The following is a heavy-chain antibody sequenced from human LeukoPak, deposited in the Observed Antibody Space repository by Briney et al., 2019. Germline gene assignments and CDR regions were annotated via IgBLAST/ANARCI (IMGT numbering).Heavy chain of an antibody. J-gene: IGHJ2*01. Sequence: GGSLRLSCAASGLTIRYDGMSWVRQAPGKGLEWVSSITGSGGSTYVDSVKGRFTISRDNSKNTLYLQMNSLRAEDTAVYYCAKNLLGSGAYSWYFDLWGRGTLVTVSS. CDR3: AKNLLGSGAYSWYFDL. CDR2: ITGSGGST. V-gene: IGHV3-23*01. D-gene: IGHD1-26*01. CDR1: GLTIRYDG.